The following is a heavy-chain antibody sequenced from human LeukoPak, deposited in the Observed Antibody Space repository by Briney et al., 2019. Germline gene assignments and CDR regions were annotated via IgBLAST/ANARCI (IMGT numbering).Heavy chain of an antibody. V-gene: IGHV4-59*01. Sequence: PSETLSLTCTVSGASISSYYWSWIRQPPAKGLEWVGSFYYSGSTNYDPSLKGRVTISVDTSKNQLSLKLTSVTAADTAIYFCAGESPTGRDAFDIWGQGTMVTVSS. D-gene: IGHD1-14*01. CDR2: FYYSGST. CDR3: AGESPTGRDAFDI. CDR1: GASISSYY. J-gene: IGHJ3*02.